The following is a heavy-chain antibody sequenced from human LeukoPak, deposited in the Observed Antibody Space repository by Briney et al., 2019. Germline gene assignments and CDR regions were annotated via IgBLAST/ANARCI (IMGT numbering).Heavy chain of an antibody. CDR1: GGSISSYY. CDR3: AREHSSGWYWVVDY. Sequence: SETLSLTCTVSGGSISSYYWSWIRQPAGKGLEWIGRIYTSGSTNYNPSLKSRVTMSVDTSKNQFSLKLSSVTAADTAVYYCAREHSSGWYWVVDYWGQGTLVTVSS. V-gene: IGHV4-4*07. D-gene: IGHD6-19*01. J-gene: IGHJ4*02. CDR2: IYTSGST.